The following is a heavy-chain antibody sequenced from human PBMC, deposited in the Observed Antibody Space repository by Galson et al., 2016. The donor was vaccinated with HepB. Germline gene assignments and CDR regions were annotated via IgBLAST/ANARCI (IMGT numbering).Heavy chain of an antibody. CDR2: ISRSGDST. J-gene: IGHJ6*04. D-gene: IGHD1-26*01. V-gene: IGHV3-23*01. Sequence: SLRLSCAASGFTFSNSGMTWVRQAPGKGLEVVSSISRSGDSTDYADSVKGRFTISRDNSKNTLSLQMNGVTADDTAIYYCVQGSTAPAVWGKGTAVTVSS. CDR3: VQGSTAPAV. CDR1: GFTFSNSG.